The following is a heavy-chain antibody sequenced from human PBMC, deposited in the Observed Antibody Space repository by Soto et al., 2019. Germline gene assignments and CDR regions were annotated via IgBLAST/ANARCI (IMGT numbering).Heavy chain of an antibody. CDR2: IFTDGGT. J-gene: IGHJ4*03. CDR3: ARDSGGYYVLGRRGDA. Sequence: PGGSLRLSCAASGFTVSSSSMNWVRQAPGKGLEWVSVIFTDGGTFYGDSVKGRFTISRDKSKNTLYLQMNSLRVEDTAVYFCARDSGGYYVLGRRGDARGPATLVTVSS. D-gene: IGHD3-10*01. CDR1: GFTVSSSS. V-gene: IGHV3-53*01.